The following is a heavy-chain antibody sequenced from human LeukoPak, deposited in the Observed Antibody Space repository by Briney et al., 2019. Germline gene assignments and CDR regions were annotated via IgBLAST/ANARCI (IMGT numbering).Heavy chain of an antibody. J-gene: IGHJ4*02. D-gene: IGHD3-9*01. V-gene: IGHV3-30*14. Sequence: GGSLRLSCEASGFTFSTYPMHWVRQAPDKGLEWVAMISHHGSNEYYADSVKDRFTISRDNSKNTVYLQMNNPRVEDTAIYYCARVHDTTGYYHYFDSWGQGTLVTVSS. CDR3: ARVHDTTGYYHYFDS. CDR2: ISHHGSNE. CDR1: GFTFSTYP.